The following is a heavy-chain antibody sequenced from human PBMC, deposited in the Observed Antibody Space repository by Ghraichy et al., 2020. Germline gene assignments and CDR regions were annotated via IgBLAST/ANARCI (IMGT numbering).Heavy chain of an antibody. J-gene: IGHJ4*02. CDR3: AKNPYGSGSYYNGYFDY. V-gene: IGHV3-23*01. CDR2: ISGSGGST. D-gene: IGHD3-10*01. Sequence: LSLTCAASGFTFSSYAMSWVRQAPGKGLEWDSAISGSGGSTYYADTVKGRFTISRDNSKNTLYLQMNSLRAEDTAVYYCAKNPYGSGSYYNGYFDYWGQGTLVTVTP. CDR1: GFTFSSYA.